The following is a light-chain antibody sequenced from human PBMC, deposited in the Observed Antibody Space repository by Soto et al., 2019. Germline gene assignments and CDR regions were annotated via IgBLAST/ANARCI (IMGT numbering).Light chain of an antibody. V-gene: IGLV6-57*04. CDR2: EDT. J-gene: IGLJ2*01. CDR3: QSYDSRKLII. CDR1: SGSIVSNY. Sequence: NFMLTQPHSVSESPGKTVRISCTRSSGSIVSNYVQWYQHRPGSAPFTVFSEDTQRPSGVPDRFSGSVDIPSNSASLTISVLRTEYEGDYYCQSYDSRKLIIFGGGTKVTVL.